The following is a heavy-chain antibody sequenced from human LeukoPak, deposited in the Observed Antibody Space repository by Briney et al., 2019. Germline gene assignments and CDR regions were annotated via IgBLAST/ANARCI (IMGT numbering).Heavy chain of an antibody. CDR3: ARGHEDYDSSGYYRFDY. J-gene: IGHJ4*02. CDR2: IHYSEST. V-gene: IGHV4-31*03. Sequence: SETLSLTCTVSGGSIRRGGDYWSWIRQHPGKGLEWIGYIHYSESTYYNPSLRSRVTISVDTSKNQFSLKLNSVTAADTAAYFCARGHEDYDSSGYYRFDYWGQGTLVTVSS. CDR1: GGSIRRGGDY. D-gene: IGHD3-22*01.